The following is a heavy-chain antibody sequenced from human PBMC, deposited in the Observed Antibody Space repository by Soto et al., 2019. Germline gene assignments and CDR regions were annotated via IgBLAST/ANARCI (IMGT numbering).Heavy chain of an antibody. CDR1: GFTFNNAW. J-gene: IGHJ4*02. V-gene: IGHV4-34*01. CDR2: INHSGST. CDR3: ARDKITGLFDY. D-gene: IGHD2-8*02. Sequence: PGGSLRLSCAASGFTFNNAWMNWVRQPPGTGLEWIGEINHSGSTNYNPSLKSRVTISVDTSKNQFSLKLTSVTAADTAVYYCARDKITGLFDYWGQGTLVTVSS.